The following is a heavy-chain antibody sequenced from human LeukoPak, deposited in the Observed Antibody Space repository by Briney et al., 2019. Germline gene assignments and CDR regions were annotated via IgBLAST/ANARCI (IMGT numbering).Heavy chain of an antibody. J-gene: IGHJ3*02. CDR3: ARAHPTYYDFWSGYYTDKGAFDI. CDR2: INHSGGT. V-gene: IGHV4-34*01. Sequence: SETLSLTCAVYGGSFSGYYWSWIRQPPGKGLEWIGEINHSGGTNYNPSLKSRVTISVDTSKNQFSLKLSSVTAADTAVYYCARAHPTYYDFWSGYYTDKGAFDIWGQGTMVTVSS. CDR1: GGSFSGYY. D-gene: IGHD3-3*01.